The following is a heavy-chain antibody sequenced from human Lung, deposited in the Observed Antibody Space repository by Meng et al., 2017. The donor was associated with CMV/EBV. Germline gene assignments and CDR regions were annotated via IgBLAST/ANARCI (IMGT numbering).Heavy chain of an antibody. Sequence: GGSLRLSXVGFGFKFSDYSMNWVRQAPGKGLEWVASISSGSENIHYADSVKGRFTISRDNFKSSMSVQMDSLRVEDTAVYYCVRDLRDGAWDQLPLYGMDVWGQGTTVTVSS. V-gene: IGHV3-21*01. CDR3: VRDLRDGAWDQLPLYGMDV. J-gene: IGHJ6*02. D-gene: IGHD1-26*01. CDR1: GFKFSDYS. CDR2: ISSGSENI.